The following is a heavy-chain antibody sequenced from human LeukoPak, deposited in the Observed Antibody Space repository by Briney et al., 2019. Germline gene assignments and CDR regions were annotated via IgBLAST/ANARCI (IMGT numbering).Heavy chain of an antibody. J-gene: IGHJ4*02. CDR3: AKDQDYYDSSGSLSY. CDR1: GFTFSSYA. Sequence: GGSLRLSCAASGFTFSSYAMSWVRQAPGKGLEWVSAISGSGGSTYYADSVKGRFTISRDNSKNTLYLQMNSLRAEDTAVYYCAKDQDYYDSSGSLSYWGQGTLVTVSS. V-gene: IGHV3-23*01. CDR2: ISGSGGST. D-gene: IGHD3-22*01.